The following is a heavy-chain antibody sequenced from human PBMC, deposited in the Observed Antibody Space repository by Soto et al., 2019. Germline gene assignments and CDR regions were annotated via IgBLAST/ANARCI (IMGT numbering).Heavy chain of an antibody. CDR1: GYSFTSYW. J-gene: IGHJ6*02. V-gene: IGHV5-10-1*01. Sequence: PGESLKISCKGSGYSFTSYWISWVRQMPGKGLEWMGRIDPIDSYTTYSPSFQGHVTISTDKSINTAYLQWSSLKASDTAMYYCARRYCSSATCPRNYYCMDVWGQGTTVTVSS. D-gene: IGHD2-2*01. CDR3: ARRYCSSATCPRNYYCMDV. CDR2: IDPIDSYT.